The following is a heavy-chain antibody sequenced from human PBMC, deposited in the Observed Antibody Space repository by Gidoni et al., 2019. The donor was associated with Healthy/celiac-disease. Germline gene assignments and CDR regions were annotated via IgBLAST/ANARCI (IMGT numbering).Heavy chain of an antibody. D-gene: IGHD1-26*01. V-gene: IGHV3-30-3*01. CDR3: ARDGDSGSYYGDFDY. J-gene: IGHJ4*02. CDR2: ISYDGSNK. Sequence: QVQLVESGGGVVQPGRSLRLSCAASGFTLSSYAMHWVRQAPGKGLEWVAVISYDGSNKYYADSVTGRFTISRDNSKNTLYLQMNSLRAEDTAVYYCARDGDSGSYYGDFDYWGQGTLVTVSS. CDR1: GFTLSSYA.